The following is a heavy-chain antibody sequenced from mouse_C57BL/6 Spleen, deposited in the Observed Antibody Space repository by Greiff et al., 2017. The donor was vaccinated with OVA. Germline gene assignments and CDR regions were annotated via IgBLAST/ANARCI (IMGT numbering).Heavy chain of an antibody. V-gene: IGHV1-22*01. CDR1: GYTFTDYN. Sequence: EVQVVESGPELVKPGASVKMSCKASGYTFTDYNMHWVKQSHGKSLEWIGYINPNNGGTSYNQKFKGKATLTVNKSSSTAYMELRSLTSEDSAVYYCARLHDGYYERVGYWGQGTTLTVSS. D-gene: IGHD2-3*01. J-gene: IGHJ2*01. CDR2: INPNNGGT. CDR3: ARLHDGYYERVGY.